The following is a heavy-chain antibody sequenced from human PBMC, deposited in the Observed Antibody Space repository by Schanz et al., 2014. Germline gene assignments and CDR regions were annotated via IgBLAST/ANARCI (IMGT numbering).Heavy chain of an antibody. CDR1: GGSISSFY. J-gene: IGHJ5*02. CDR3: ARGGYCSRTSCYFKGGWFDP. V-gene: IGHV4-4*07. Sequence: QVQLQESGPGLVKPSKTLSLTCTVSGGSISSFYWSWIRQPAGKGLEWIGRIYTNGSTKYNPSLKSRVTMSVDTSKTQFSLKLSSVTAADTAVYYCARGGYCSRTSCYFKGGWFDPWGQGTLVTVSS. D-gene: IGHD2-2*01. CDR2: IYTNGST.